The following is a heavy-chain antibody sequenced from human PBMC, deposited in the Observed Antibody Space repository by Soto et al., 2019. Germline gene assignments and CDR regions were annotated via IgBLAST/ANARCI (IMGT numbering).Heavy chain of an antibody. J-gene: IGHJ6*02. Sequence: GESLKISCMGSGYTFTDYWINWVRQMPGKGLGWMGRIGPSDSYTKYSPSFQGHVTISADKSIGTAYLEWSSLEASDTAMYYCARARSITIFGVVGFEMDVWGQGTTVTVSS. CDR1: GYTFTDYW. D-gene: IGHD3-3*01. CDR2: IGPSDSYT. CDR3: ARARSITIFGVVGFEMDV. V-gene: IGHV5-10-1*01.